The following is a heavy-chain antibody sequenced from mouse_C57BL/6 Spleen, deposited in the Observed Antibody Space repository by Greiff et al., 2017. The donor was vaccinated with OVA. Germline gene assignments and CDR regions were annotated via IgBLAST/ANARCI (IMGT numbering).Heavy chain of an antibody. Sequence: EVKLMESGGGLVKPGGSLKLSCAASGFTFSDYGMHWVRQAPEKGLEWVAYISSGSSTIYYADTVKGRITISRDNAKNTLFLQMTSLRSEDTAMYYCARPGYAMDYWGQGTSVTVSS. V-gene: IGHV5-17*01. CDR1: GFTFSDYG. CDR2: ISSGSSTI. J-gene: IGHJ4*01. CDR3: ARPGYAMDY.